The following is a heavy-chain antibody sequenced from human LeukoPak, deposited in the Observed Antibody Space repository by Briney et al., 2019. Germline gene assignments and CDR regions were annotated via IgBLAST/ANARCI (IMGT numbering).Heavy chain of an antibody. CDR1: GFTFDDYA. D-gene: IGHD3-22*01. Sequence: GGSLRLSCAASGFTFDDYAMHWVRQAPGKGLEWVPGINWNGGSTGYADSVKGRFTISRDNAKNSLYLQMNSLRAEDTALYYCARDMDTAMDPYYYDSSGYFPLGYWGQGTLVTVSS. CDR3: ARDMDTAMDPYYYDSSGYFPLGY. J-gene: IGHJ4*02. V-gene: IGHV3-20*04. CDR2: INWNGGST.